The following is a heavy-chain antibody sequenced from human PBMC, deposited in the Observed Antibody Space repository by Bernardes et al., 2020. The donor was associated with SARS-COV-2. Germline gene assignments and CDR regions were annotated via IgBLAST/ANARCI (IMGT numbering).Heavy chain of an antibody. D-gene: IGHD3-10*01. V-gene: IGHV6-1*01. J-gene: IGHJ3*01. Sequence: SQTLSLTCAISGDSLSRDGVAWNWVRQSPSRGLEWLGRTYYTSKWIHDYAPSLKSRLTINQDTSENQFSLQLNSVTPEDTAVYYCARGRVSSFDVWGRGTVVTVSS. CDR3: ARGRVSSFDV. CDR1: GDSLSRDGVA. CDR2: TYYTSKWIH.